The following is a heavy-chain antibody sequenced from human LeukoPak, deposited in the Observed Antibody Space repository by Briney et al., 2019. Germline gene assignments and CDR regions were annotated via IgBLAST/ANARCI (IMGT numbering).Heavy chain of an antibody. V-gene: IGHV1-2*02. J-gene: IGHJ4*02. CDR3: ARVRERNWNDRPILDY. CDR2: INPNRGGT. CDR1: GYTFTGYY. Sequence: ASVKVSYKASGYTFTGYYMHWVRQAPGQGLEWMGWINPNRGGTNYAQKFQGRVTMTRDTSISTAYMELSRLRSDDTAVYYCARVRERNWNDRPILDYWGQGTLVTVSS. D-gene: IGHD1-20*01.